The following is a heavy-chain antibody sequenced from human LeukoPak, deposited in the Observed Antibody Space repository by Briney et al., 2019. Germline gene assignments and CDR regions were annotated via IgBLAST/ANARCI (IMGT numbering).Heavy chain of an antibody. J-gene: IGHJ4*02. CDR2: IWYDGSNK. Sequence: GRSLRLSCAASGFTFSSYGMHWVRQAPGKGLEWVAVIWYDGSNKHYADSVKGRFTISRDNSKNTLYLQMNSLRAEDTAVYYCARDRGVAAAYFDYWGQGTLVTVSS. CDR3: ARDRGVAAAYFDY. D-gene: IGHD6-13*01. V-gene: IGHV3-33*01. CDR1: GFTFSSYG.